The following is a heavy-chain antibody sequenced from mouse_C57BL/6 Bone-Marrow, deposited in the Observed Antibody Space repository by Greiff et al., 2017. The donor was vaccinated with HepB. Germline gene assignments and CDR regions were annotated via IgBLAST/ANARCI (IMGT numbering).Heavy chain of an antibody. Sequence: EVKLVESGGGLVQPGGSLKLSCAASGFTFSDYYMYWVRQTPEKRLEWVAYISNGGGSTYYPDTVKGRFTISRDNAKNTLYLQMSRLKSEDTAMYYCARHSMIKTFYAMDYWGQGTSVTVSS. CDR2: ISNGGGST. V-gene: IGHV5-12*01. J-gene: IGHJ4*01. CDR1: GFTFSDYY. D-gene: IGHD2-4*01. CDR3: ARHSMIKTFYAMDY.